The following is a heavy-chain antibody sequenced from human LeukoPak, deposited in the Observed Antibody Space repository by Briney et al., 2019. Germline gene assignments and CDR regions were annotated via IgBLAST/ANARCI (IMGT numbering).Heavy chain of an antibody. Sequence: GGSLRLSCAASGFTFNTHGMHWVRQAPGKGLEWLAAIWFDGSVKHYSDAVKGRFTISRDNSLDTLYLQMNSLRVEDTAIYYCAKDTAIQFLEPAFWGQGTLVTVSS. J-gene: IGHJ4*02. V-gene: IGHV3-33*06. CDR2: IWFDGSVK. CDR1: GFTFNTHG. D-gene: IGHD3-3*01. CDR3: AKDTAIQFLEPAF.